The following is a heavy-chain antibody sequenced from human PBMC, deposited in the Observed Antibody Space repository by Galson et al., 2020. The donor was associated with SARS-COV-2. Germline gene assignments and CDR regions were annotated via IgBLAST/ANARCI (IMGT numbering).Heavy chain of an antibody. CDR3: ARDLYWNENAFDI. CDR2: ISISSSYI. D-gene: IGHD1-1*01. J-gene: IGHJ3*02. CDR1: GFTFSSYS. Sequence: GESLKISCAASGFTFSSYSMNWVRQAPGKGLEWVSSISISSSYIYYADSVKGRFTISRDNAKNSLYLQMNSLRAEDTAVYYCARDLYWNENAFDIWGQGTMVTVSS. V-gene: IGHV3-21*01.